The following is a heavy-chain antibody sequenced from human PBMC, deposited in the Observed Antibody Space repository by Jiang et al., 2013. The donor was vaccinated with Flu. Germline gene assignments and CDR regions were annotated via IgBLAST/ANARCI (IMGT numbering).Heavy chain of an antibody. J-gene: IGHJ4*02. Sequence: GAEVKKPGAAVKVSCKASGYTFADYAIYWVRQAPGQGLEWMGWINGGSGKTRYSQKFQGRVTITRDTSASTSYMELSSLRSEDTAVYYCARGWIAGWSDYWGQGTLLTVSS. V-gene: IGHV1-3*01. CDR2: INGGSGKT. D-gene: IGHD2-15*01. CDR1: GYTFADYA. CDR3: ARGWIAGWSDY.